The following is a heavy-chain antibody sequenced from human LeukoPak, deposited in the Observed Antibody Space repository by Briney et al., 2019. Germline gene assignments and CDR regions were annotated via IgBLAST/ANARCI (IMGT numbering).Heavy chain of an antibody. V-gene: IGHV3-7*01. CDR3: ARVSPNTVTTLQSFDY. CDR1: GFTFSSYW. CDR2: IKKDGSEK. Sequence: PGGSLRLSCAASGFTFSSYWMSWVRQAPGKGLEWVANIKKDGSEKYYVDSVKGRFTISRDNAKTSLYLQMNSLRAEDTAVYYCARVSPNTVTTLQSFDYWGQGTLVTVSS. J-gene: IGHJ4*02. D-gene: IGHD4-17*01.